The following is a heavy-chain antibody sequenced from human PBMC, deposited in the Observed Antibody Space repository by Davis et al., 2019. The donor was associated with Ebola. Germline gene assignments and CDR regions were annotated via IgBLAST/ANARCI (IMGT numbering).Heavy chain of an antibody. V-gene: IGHV1-18*01. CDR2: ISAYNGNT. D-gene: IGHD3-9*01. CDR3: CLGFTGYISQY. J-gene: IGHJ4*02. Sequence: ASVKVSCKASGYTFTSYGISWVRQAPGQGLEWMGWISAYNGNTNYAQKLQGRVTMTTDTSTSTDDMELRSLRSDDTAVYYCCLGFTGYISQYWGQGTLVTVSS. CDR1: GYTFTSYG.